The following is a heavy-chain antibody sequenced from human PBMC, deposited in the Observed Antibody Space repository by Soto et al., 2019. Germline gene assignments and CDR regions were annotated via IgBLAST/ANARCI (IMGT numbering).Heavy chain of an antibody. J-gene: IGHJ3*02. CDR1: GYTLPELS. V-gene: IGHV1-24*01. D-gene: IGHD4-17*01. Sequence: ASVQVSRKVSGYTLPELSMLWVRQAPGKGLEWMGGFDPEDGETIYAQKFQGRVTMTEDTSTDTAYMELSSLRSEDTAVYYCANYGAYGTDAFDIWGQGTMVTVSS. CDR2: FDPEDGET. CDR3: ANYGAYGTDAFDI.